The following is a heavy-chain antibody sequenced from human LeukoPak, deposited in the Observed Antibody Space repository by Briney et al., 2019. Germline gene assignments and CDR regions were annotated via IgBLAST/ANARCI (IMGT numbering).Heavy chain of an antibody. V-gene: IGHV3-48*03. D-gene: IGHD2-15*01. CDR3: ARVDRYCSGGSCYEADY. J-gene: IGHJ4*02. Sequence: GGSLRLSCAASGFTFSSYELNWVRQAPGKGLEWVSYISSSGSTIKYADSVKGRFTISRDNSKNTLYLQMNSLRAEDTAVYYCARVDRYCSGGSCYEADYWGQGTLVTVSS. CDR1: GFTFSSYE. CDR2: ISSSGSTI.